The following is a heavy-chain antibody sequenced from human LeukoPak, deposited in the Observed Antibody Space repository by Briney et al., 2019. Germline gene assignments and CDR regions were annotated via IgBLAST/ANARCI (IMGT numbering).Heavy chain of an antibody. CDR3: AEHKLERVVTYYFDY. V-gene: IGHV4-34*01. CDR2: INHSGST. J-gene: IGHJ4*02. Sequence: SETLSLTCAVYGGSFSGYYWSWIRQPPGKGLEWIGEINHSGSTNYNPSLKSRVTISVDTSKNQFSLKLSSVTAADTAVYYCAEHKLERVVTYYFDYWGQGTLVTVSS. D-gene: IGHD1-1*01. CDR1: GGSFSGYY.